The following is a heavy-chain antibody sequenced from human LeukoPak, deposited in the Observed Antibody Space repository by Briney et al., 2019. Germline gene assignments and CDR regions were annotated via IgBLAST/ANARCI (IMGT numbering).Heavy chain of an antibody. Sequence: GGSLRLSCAASGFTFSSYVMSWVRQAPGKGLEWVSAISGSGGSTYYADSVKGRFTISRDNSKNTLYLHMNSLRAEDTAVYYCAKDLPMYSSSWHAFDIWGQGTMVTVSS. V-gene: IGHV3-23*01. CDR3: AKDLPMYSSSWHAFDI. D-gene: IGHD6-13*01. J-gene: IGHJ3*02. CDR1: GFTFSSYV. CDR2: ISGSGGST.